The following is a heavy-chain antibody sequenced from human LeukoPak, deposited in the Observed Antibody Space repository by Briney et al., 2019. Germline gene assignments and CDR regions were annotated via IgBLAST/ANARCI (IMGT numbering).Heavy chain of an antibody. J-gene: IGHJ6*03. D-gene: IGHD1-26*01. V-gene: IGHV3-21*01. CDR1: GFSFSSYN. CDR3: ARDPYSGSYGDSYYYYMDV. CDR2: ITTSSTYT. Sequence: PGGSLRLSCAASGFSFSSYNMNWVRQTPGKGLEWVSSITTSSTYTFYADTVKGRFTISRDNAKNSLYLQMNSLRAEDTAVYYCARDPYSGSYGDSYYYYMDVWGKGTTVTISS.